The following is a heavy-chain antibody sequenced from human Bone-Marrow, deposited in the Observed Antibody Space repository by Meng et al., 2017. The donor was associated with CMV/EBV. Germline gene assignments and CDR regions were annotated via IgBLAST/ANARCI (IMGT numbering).Heavy chain of an antibody. V-gene: IGHV4-59*01. J-gene: IGHJ6*02. Sequence: SETLSLTCTVSGGSISSYYWSWIRQPPGKGLEWIGYYYYSGSTNYNPSLKSRVTISVDTSKNQFSLKLSSVTAADTAVYYCARDLQYQPHYGMDVWGQGTTVTVSS. CDR3: ARDLQYQPHYGMDV. CDR1: GGSISSYY. D-gene: IGHD2-2*01. CDR2: YYYSGST.